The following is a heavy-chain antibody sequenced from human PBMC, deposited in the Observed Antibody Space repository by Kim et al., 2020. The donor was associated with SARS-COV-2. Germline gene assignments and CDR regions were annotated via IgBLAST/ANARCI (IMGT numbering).Heavy chain of an antibody. CDR2: INAGNGNT. J-gene: IGHJ5*02. V-gene: IGHV1-3*01. D-gene: IGHD3-10*01. Sequence: ASVKVSCKASGYTFTSYAMHWVHQAPGQRLEWMGWINAGNGNTKYSQKFQGRVTITRDTSASTAYMELSSLRSEDTAVYYCARPAVLGHAIINWFDPWGQGTLVTVSS. CDR3: ARPAVLGHAIINWFDP. CDR1: GYTFTSYA.